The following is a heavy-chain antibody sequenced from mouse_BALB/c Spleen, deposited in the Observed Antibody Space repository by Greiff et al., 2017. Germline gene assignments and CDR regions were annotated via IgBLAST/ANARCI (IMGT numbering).Heavy chain of an antibody. V-gene: IGHV3-2*02. J-gene: IGHJ2*01. CDR1: GYSITSDYA. CDR3: ARLFLYYFDY. Sequence: EVKLQESGPGLVKPSQSLSLTCTVTGYSITSDYAWNWIRQFPGNKLEWMGYISYSGSTSYNPSLKSRISITRDTSKNQFFLQLNSVTTEDTATYYCARLFLYYFDYWGQGTTLTVSS. D-gene: IGHD1-1*01. CDR2: ISYSGST.